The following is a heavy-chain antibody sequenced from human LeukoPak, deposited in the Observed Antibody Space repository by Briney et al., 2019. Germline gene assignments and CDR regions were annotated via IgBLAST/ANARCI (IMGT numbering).Heavy chain of an antibody. Sequence: GGSLRLSCAASGFTFGTYSMNWVRQAPGKGLEWVSFISISSSYIYYADSVKGRFTISRDNAKSSLFLQMNSLRAEDTAVYYCARDRDDYGYNWFDPWGQGTLVTVSS. CDR2: ISISSSYI. J-gene: IGHJ5*02. D-gene: IGHD4-17*01. CDR3: ARDRDDYGYNWFDP. CDR1: GFTFGTYS. V-gene: IGHV3-21*01.